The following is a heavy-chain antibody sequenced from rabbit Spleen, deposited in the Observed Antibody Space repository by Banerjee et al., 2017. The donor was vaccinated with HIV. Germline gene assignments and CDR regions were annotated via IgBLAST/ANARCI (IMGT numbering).Heavy chain of an antibody. J-gene: IGHJ3*01. Sequence: QSLEESGGDLVQPGASLTLTCKGSGFSFSDKDVMCWVRQAPGKGLEWIACIKIVNGKSVYASWAKGRFIMSRSTSTTVTLQMTSLTAADTATYFCARGSAAMTMVITGYYLSLWGQGTLVTVS. CDR1: GFSFSDKDV. D-gene: IGHD2-1*01. CDR2: IKIVNGKS. CDR3: ARGSAAMTMVITGYYLSL. V-gene: IGHV1S40*01.